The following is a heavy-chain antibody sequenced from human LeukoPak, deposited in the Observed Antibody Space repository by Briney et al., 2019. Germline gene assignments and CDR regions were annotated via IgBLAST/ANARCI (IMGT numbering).Heavy chain of an antibody. D-gene: IGHD3-22*01. CDR1: GGTFSSYA. Sequence: SVKVSCKAPGGTFSSYAISWVRQAPGQGLEWMGGIIPIFGTANYAQKFQGRVTITADESTSTAYMELSSLRSEDTAVYYCARETSSGYYRFFDYWGQGTLVTVSS. CDR2: IIPIFGTA. CDR3: ARETSSGYYRFFDY. V-gene: IGHV1-69*13. J-gene: IGHJ4*02.